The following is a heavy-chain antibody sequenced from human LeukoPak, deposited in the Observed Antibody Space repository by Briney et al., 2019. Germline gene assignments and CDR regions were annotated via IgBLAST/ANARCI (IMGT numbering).Heavy chain of an antibody. V-gene: IGHV3-23*01. D-gene: IGHD3-9*01. CDR2: ISGSGGST. J-gene: IGHJ4*02. CDR1: GFTFSSYA. Sequence: QPGGSLRLSCAASGFTFSSYAMSWVRQAPGKGLEWVSAISGSGGSTYYADSVKGRFTISRDNSKNTLYLQMNSLRAEDTAVYYCAKDDYDILTGYYSIDYWGQGTLVTVSS. CDR3: AKDDYDILTGYYSIDY.